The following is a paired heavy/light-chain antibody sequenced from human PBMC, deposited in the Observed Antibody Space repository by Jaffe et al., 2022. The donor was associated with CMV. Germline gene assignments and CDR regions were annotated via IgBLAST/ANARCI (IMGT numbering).Heavy chain of an antibody. Sequence: EVQLVESGGDLVQPGGSLRLSCVASGFTFNTYAMTWVRQAPGKGLEWVSVISGSGDDTKYADSVKGRFTISRDNSTNTVWLQMNSLRAEDTALYYCARRIQRWSKREDYFDSWGQGTLVTVSS. CDR1: GFTFNTYA. CDR2: ISGSGDDT. D-gene: IGHD5-18*01. J-gene: IGHJ4*02. V-gene: IGHV3-23*04. CDR3: ARRIQRWSKREDYFDS.
Light chain of an antibody. V-gene: IGKV1-39*01. CDR2: AAS. CDR3: QQSYSTQKT. J-gene: IGKJ2*01. Sequence: DIQMTQSPSSLSASVGDRVTITCRASETISRYLNWYQQKAGKAPKLLIYAASSVQSGVPLRFSGSGSGTDFTLTISSLQPEDFATYYCQQSYSTQKTFGQGTKLEIK. CDR1: ETISRY.